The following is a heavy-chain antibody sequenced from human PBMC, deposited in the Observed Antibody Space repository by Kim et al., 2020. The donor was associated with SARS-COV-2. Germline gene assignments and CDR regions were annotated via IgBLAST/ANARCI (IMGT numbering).Heavy chain of an antibody. V-gene: IGHV4-34*01. CDR1: GGSFSGYY. Sequence: SETLSLTCAVYGGSFSGYYWSWIRQPPGKGLEWIGEINHSGSTNYNPSLKSRVTISVDTSKNQFSLKLSSVTAADTAVYYCARGRNTAMVNGGVFFDYWGQGSLVTVSS. D-gene: IGHD5-18*01. CDR2: INHSGST. CDR3: ARGRNTAMVNGGVFFDY. J-gene: IGHJ4*02.